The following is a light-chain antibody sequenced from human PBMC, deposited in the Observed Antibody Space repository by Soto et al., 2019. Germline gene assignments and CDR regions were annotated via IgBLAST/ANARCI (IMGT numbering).Light chain of an antibody. V-gene: IGLV2-14*01. CDR3: SSYPSSISRL. CDR2: DVS. CDR1: SSDVGGYNY. J-gene: IGLJ2*01. Sequence: QSLLTQPASLSGAPGQSITISCTGNSSDVGGYNYVSWYQQHPGKAPKLMIYDVSNRPSGVSNRFSGSKSGNTASLTISGLQAEDEADYYCSSYPSSISRLFGGGTKVTVL.